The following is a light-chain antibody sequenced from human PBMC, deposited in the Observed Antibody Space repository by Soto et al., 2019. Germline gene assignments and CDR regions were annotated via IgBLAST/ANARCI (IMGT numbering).Light chain of an antibody. J-gene: IGKJ1*01. CDR2: GAS. CDR1: QSVSSN. V-gene: IGKV3-15*01. Sequence: EIVMTQSPATLSVSPGERATLSCRGSQSVSSNLAWYQQKPGQAPRLLIYGASTRATGIPARFSGSRSGTEFTLTISSLQSEDFAVYYCQQYNNWPPPAGTFGQGTKVDI. CDR3: QQYNNWPPPAGT.